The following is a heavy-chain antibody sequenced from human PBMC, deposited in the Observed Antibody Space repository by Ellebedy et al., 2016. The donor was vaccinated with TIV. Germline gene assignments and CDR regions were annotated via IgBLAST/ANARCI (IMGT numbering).Heavy chain of an antibody. CDR1: GGSISSYY. Sequence: MPSETLSLTCTVSGGSISSYYLSWIRQHTGKELVWIGYIYYSGSTNYNPSLKSRVTISVDTSKNQFSLKLSSVTAADTAVYYCARRDYDFWSGYYGGAFDYWGQGTLVTVSS. J-gene: IGHJ4*02. CDR3: ARRDYDFWSGYYGGAFDY. D-gene: IGHD3-3*01. V-gene: IGHV4-59*08. CDR2: IYYSGST.